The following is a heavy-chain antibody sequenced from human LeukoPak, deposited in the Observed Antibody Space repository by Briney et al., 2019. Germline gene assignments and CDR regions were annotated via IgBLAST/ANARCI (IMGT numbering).Heavy chain of an antibody. D-gene: IGHD3-22*01. J-gene: IGHJ4*02. Sequence: GGSLRLSCAASGFTVSSNYMSWVRQAPGKGLEWVSVIYSGGSTYYADSVKGRFTISRDNSKNTLYLQMNSLRAEDTAVYYCARETYYYDSSGYYYALDYWGQGTLVTVSS. CDR1: GFTVSSNY. CDR2: IYSGGST. V-gene: IGHV3-53*01. CDR3: ARETYYYDSSGYYYALDY.